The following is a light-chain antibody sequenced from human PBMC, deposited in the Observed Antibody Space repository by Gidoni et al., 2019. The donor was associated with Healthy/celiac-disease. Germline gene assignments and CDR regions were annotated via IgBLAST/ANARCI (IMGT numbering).Light chain of an antibody. J-gene: IGLJ2*01. CDR2: QDS. Sequence: YELTQPPSVHVSPGQPASITCSGDNLGDKYACWYQQKPGQSPVLVIYQDSKRPSGIPERFSGSISGNTSTLTISGTQAMDEADYYCQAWDSGWGVFCGGTKLTVL. V-gene: IGLV3-1*01. CDR1: NLGDKY. CDR3: QAWDSGWGV.